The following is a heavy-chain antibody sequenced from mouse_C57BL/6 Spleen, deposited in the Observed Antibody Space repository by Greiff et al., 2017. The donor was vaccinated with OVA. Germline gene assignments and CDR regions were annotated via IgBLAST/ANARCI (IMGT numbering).Heavy chain of an antibody. D-gene: IGHD2-4*01. J-gene: IGHJ3*01. V-gene: IGHV3-1*01. CDR1: GYSITSGYD. Sequence: EVKLVESGPGMVKPSQSLSLTCTVTGYSITSGYDWHWIRHFPGNKLEWMGYISYSGSTNYNPSLKSRISITHDTSKNHFFLKLNSVTTEDTATYYCARDNDYDEAWFAYWGQGTLVTVSA. CDR3: ARDNDYDEAWFAY. CDR2: ISYSGST.